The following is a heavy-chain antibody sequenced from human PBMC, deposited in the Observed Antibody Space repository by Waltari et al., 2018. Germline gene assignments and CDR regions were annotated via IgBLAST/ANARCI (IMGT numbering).Heavy chain of an antibody. CDR3: ARDHAVMITFGGVTPVDY. D-gene: IGHD3-16*01. J-gene: IGHJ4*02. Sequence: EVQLVESGGGLVQPGGSLRLSCAASGFTFSSHWMSWVRQAPGKGLEWVANIKQDGSEKYYVDSVKGRFTISRDNAKNSLYLQMNSLRAEDTAVYYCARDHAVMITFGGVTPVDYWGQGTLVTVSS. V-gene: IGHV3-7*01. CDR1: GFTFSSHW. CDR2: IKQDGSEK.